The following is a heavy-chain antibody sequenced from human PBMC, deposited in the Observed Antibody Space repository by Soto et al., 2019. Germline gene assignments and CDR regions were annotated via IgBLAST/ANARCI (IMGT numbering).Heavy chain of an antibody. CDR1: GGSISSYY. D-gene: IGHD3-10*01. V-gene: IGHV4-59*08. J-gene: IGHJ4*02. Sequence: SETLSLTCTVSGGSISSYYWSWIRQPPGKGLEWIGYIYYSGSTNYNPSLKSRVTISVDTSKNQFSLKLNSMTAADTAVYYCARHNNGSGSTYFDYWGQGTLVTVSS. CDR2: IYYSGST. CDR3: ARHNNGSGSTYFDY.